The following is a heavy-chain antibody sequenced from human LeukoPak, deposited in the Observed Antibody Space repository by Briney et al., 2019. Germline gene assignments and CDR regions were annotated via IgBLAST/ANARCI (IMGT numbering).Heavy chain of an antibody. Sequence: GGSLRLSCAASGFTVSSNYMSWVRQAPGKGLEWVSVIYSGGSTYYADSVKGRFTISRGNSKNTLYLQMNSLRAEDTAVYYCARSVHTAMVFDYWGQGTLVTVSS. J-gene: IGHJ4*02. D-gene: IGHD5-18*01. V-gene: IGHV3-53*01. CDR1: GFTVSSNY. CDR3: ARSVHTAMVFDY. CDR2: IYSGGST.